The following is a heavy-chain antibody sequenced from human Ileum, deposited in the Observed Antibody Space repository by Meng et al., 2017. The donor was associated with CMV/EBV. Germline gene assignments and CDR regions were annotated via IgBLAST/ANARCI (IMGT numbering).Heavy chain of an antibody. V-gene: IGHV3-21*01. Sequence: GESLKISCTTSGFTFGDYAMSWVRQAPGKGLEGVASIRSSNGYIYYADSVKGRFTISSDDAKNSLYLQMNSLRAEDTAVYYCARAPPAPGDFDYWGQGTLVTVSS. CDR1: GFTFGDYA. J-gene: IGHJ4*02. CDR3: ARAPPAPGDFDY. CDR2: IRSSNGYI.